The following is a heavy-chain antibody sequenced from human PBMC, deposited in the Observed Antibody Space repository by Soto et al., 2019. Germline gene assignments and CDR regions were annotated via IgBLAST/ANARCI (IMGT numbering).Heavy chain of an antibody. CDR2: IYYTGST. CDR1: GGSVNTAPYY. CDR3: ARDHHSFYDTSGYYPYFDY. Sequence: SETLSLTCTVSGGSVNTAPYYWTWIRQPPGKGLEWIGNIYYTGSTNYNPSLKSRVNISLDTSKSQFSLNLSSVTAADTAVYFCARDHHSFYDTSGYYPYFDYWGQGTLVTVSS. J-gene: IGHJ4*02. D-gene: IGHD3-22*01. V-gene: IGHV4-61*01.